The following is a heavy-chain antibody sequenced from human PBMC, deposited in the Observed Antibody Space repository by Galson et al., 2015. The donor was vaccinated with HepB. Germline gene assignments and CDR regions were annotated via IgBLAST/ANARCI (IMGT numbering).Heavy chain of an antibody. V-gene: IGHV3-23*01. D-gene: IGHD3-22*01. J-gene: IGHJ4*02. CDR1: GFTFSSYA. CDR3: AKDLDSSGYYNY. Sequence: SLRLSCAASGFTFSSYAMSWVRQAPGKGLEWVSAISGSGGSTYYADSVKGRFTISRDNSKNTLYLQMNSLRAEDTAVYYCAKDLDSSGYYNYWGQGTLVTVSS. CDR2: ISGSGGST.